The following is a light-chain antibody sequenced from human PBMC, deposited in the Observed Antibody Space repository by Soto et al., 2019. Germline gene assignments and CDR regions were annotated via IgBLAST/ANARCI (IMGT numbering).Light chain of an antibody. J-gene: IGLJ1*01. CDR1: ISDVVDYKY. CDR2: DDS. V-gene: IGLV2-14*03. CDR3: SAYTTSSTLDV. Sequence: QSALTQPASVSGSPGQSITISCTGTISDVVDYKYVSWYQQHPGTAPKLIIYDDSNPPSGVSKRFSGSKSGSTASLTISGLQAEEEADYYCSAYTTSSTLDVFGTGTKVTVL.